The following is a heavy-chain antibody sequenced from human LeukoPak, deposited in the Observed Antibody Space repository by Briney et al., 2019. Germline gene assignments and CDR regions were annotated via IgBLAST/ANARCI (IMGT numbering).Heavy chain of an antibody. J-gene: IGHJ5*02. CDR1: GGSFSGYY. V-gene: IGHV4-34*01. Sequence: SETLSLTCAVYGGSFSGYYWSWIRQPPGKGREWIGEINHSGSTNDNPSLKSRGTISVDTSKNQFSLKLRPVTAADTAVYYCARSRRHYITMIVVANNWFDPWGQGTLVTVSS. CDR3: ARSRRHYITMIVVANNWFDP. D-gene: IGHD3-22*01. CDR2: INHSGST.